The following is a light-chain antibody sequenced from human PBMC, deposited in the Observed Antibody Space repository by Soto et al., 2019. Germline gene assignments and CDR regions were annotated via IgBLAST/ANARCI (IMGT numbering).Light chain of an antibody. Sequence: EIVLTRSPATPAVSPGERANLSYRASQSVSGHLDWYQQKPGQAPRLLIDDASTRATGIPARCSGSGSGAEVTLTISSLQAEDLSVDDCQQYHNWPLTVGGGTKVEIK. CDR2: DAS. CDR1: QSVSGH. J-gene: IGKJ4*02. V-gene: IGKV3-15*01. CDR3: QQYHNWPLT.